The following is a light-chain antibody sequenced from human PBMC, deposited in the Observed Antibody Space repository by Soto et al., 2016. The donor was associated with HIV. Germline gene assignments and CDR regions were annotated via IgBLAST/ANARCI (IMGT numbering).Light chain of an antibody. CDR1: HDISTY. CDR3: QQLENYPFT. J-gene: IGKJ5*01. V-gene: IGKV1-9*01. CDR2: GAS. Sequence: DIQLTQSPSFLSASVGDRVLFACRASHDISTYLAWYQQKPGKAPKLLIYGASTLQSGVPSRFSGSGSGTEFTLTIDNVQPDDVAIYYCQQLENYPFTLGQGTPLDI.